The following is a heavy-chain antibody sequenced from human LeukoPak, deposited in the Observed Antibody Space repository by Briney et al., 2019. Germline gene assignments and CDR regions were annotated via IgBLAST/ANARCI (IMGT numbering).Heavy chain of an antibody. Sequence: ASVKVSCKASGYAFTSCGISWVRQAPGQGLEWMGWISAYNGNTNYAQKLQGRVTMTTDTSTSTAYMELRSLRSDDTAVYYCARDGSGDYVTGPLDYWGQGTLVTVSS. CDR2: ISAYNGNT. J-gene: IGHJ4*02. CDR3: ARDGSGDYVTGPLDY. CDR1: GYAFTSCG. D-gene: IGHD4-17*01. V-gene: IGHV1-18*01.